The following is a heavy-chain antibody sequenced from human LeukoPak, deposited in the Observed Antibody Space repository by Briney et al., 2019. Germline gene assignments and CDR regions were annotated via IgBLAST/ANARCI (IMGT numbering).Heavy chain of an antibody. J-gene: IGHJ6*03. CDR1: GGSISSSY. CDR3: ARDFLGDDFWSGSGYYYMDV. CDR2: IYYSGST. Sequence: SETLSLTCTVSGGSISSSYWSWIRQPPGKGLEWIGYIYYSGSTNYNPSLKSRVTISVDTSKNQFSLELSSVTAADTAVYYCARDFLGDDFWSGSGYYYMDVWGKGTTVTVSS. D-gene: IGHD3-3*01. V-gene: IGHV4-59*12.